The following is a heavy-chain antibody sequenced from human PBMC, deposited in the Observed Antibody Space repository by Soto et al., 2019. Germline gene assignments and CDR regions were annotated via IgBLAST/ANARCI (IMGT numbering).Heavy chain of an antibody. CDR3: ARDKITGPFDY. Sequence: PSETLSLTCTVSGGSISSSSYCRGWIRQPPGKGLEWIGSINYSGSTNYNPSLKSRVTISVDTSKNQFSLKLTSVTAADTAVYYCARDKITGPFDYWGQGTLVTVSS. CDR2: INYSGST. V-gene: IGHV4-39*02. D-gene: IGHD2-8*02. J-gene: IGHJ4*02. CDR1: GGSISSSSYC.